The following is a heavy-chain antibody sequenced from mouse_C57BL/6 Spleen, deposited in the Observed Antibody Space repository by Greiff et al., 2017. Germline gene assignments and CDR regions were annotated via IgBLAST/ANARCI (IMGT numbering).Heavy chain of an antibody. CDR3: AREDYGSSYGYFDV. Sequence: QVQLQQSGPELVKPGASVKISCKASGYSCTSYYIHWVKQRPGQGLEWIGWIYPGSGNTKYNEKFKGKATLTADTSSSTAYMQLSSLTSEDSAVYDCAREDYGSSYGYFDVWGTGTTVTVSS. V-gene: IGHV1-66*01. CDR2: IYPGSGNT. D-gene: IGHD1-1*01. CDR1: GYSCTSYY. J-gene: IGHJ1*03.